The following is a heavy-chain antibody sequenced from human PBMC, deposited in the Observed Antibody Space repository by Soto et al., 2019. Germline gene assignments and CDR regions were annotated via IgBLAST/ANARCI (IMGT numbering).Heavy chain of an antibody. Sequence: QVQLQESGPGLVKPSETLSLTCAVSGASVSRIGFHWGWIRQPPGQGLEWIGSIYDAGTTFYNPSLKSRVTLSADTSKNHFSLRLTSVTAADTAVYYCARRGSGHTFDYWGQGTLVTVSS. J-gene: IGHJ4*02. CDR2: IYDAGTT. CDR3: ARRGSGHTFDY. CDR1: GASVSRIGFH. D-gene: IGHD3-10*01. V-gene: IGHV4-39*01.